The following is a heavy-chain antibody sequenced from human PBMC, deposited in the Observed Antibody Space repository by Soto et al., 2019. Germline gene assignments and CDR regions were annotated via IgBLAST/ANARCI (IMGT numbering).Heavy chain of an antibody. J-gene: IGHJ4*02. Sequence: EVPLVESGGGLVEPGGSLGLSCAASGFSLTDYYMNWFRQSPGKGLEWVSSISSSGSFVSYADSVKGRFSISRDNAKNLLFLQMNSLRAEDTAVYYCAGTYGSADYWVQGTLVTVSS. V-gene: IGHV3-21*02. D-gene: IGHD3-10*01. CDR3: AGTYGSADY. CDR2: ISSSGSFV. CDR1: GFSLTDYY.